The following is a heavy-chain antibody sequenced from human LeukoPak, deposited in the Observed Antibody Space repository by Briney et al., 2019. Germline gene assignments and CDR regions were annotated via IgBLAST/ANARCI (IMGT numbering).Heavy chain of an antibody. V-gene: IGHV4-59*01. CDR3: ARPSKPYSSSSPFDY. CDR1: GGSISSYY. CDR2: IYYSGST. D-gene: IGHD6-6*01. J-gene: IGHJ4*02. Sequence: SETLSLTCTVSGGSISSYYWSWIRQPPGKGLEWIGYIYYSGSTNYNPSLKSRVTISVDTSKNQFSLKLSSVTAADTAVYYCARPSKPYSSSSPFDYWGQGTLVTVSS.